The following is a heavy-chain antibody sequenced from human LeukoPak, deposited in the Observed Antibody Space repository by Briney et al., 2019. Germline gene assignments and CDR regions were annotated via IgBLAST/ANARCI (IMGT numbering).Heavy chain of an antibody. CDR1: GYTLTELS. CDR2: FDPEDGET. CDR3: ATDKSYFQQLVHLFYY. V-gene: IGHV1-24*01. D-gene: IGHD6-13*01. J-gene: IGHJ4*02. Sequence: ASVKVSCKVSGYTLTELSMHWVRQAPGKGLEWMGGFDPEDGETIYAQKFQGRVTMTEGTSTDTAYMELSSLRSEDTAVYYCATDKSYFQQLVHLFYYWGQGTLVTVSS.